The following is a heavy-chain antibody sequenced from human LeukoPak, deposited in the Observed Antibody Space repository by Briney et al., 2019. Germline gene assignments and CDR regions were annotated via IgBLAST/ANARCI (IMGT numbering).Heavy chain of an antibody. D-gene: IGHD1-1*01. CDR1: GFTFSTYE. J-gene: IGHJ4*02. CDR3: ARKTFGTVYFDY. Sequence: PGGSLRLSCAASGFTFSTYEMNWVRQAPGKGLEWISYISPGGGDTIYHADSVKGRFTISRDNAKNSVYLQMKSLRGEDTAVYYCARKTFGTVYFDYWGQGNLVTVSS. CDR2: ISPGGGDTI. V-gene: IGHV3-48*03.